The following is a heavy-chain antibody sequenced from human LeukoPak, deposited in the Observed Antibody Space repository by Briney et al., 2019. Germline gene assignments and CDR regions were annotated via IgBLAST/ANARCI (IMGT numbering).Heavy chain of an antibody. CDR3: ARDQTDYYDSSGILDY. CDR1: GFTFSSYS. V-gene: IGHV3-7*01. CDR2: IKQDGSEK. D-gene: IGHD3-22*01. J-gene: IGHJ4*02. Sequence: PGGSLRLSCVASGFTFSSYSMNWVRQAPGKGLEWVANIKQDGSEKYYVDSVKGRFTISRDNAKNSLYLQMNSLRAEDTAVYYCARDQTDYYDSSGILDYWGQGTLVTVSS.